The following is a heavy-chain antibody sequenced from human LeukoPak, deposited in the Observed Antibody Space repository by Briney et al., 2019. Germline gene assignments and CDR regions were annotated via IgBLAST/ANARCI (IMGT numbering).Heavy chain of an antibody. J-gene: IGHJ4*02. CDR2: INHSGST. Sequence: SETLSLTCAVYGGSFSGYYWSWIRQPPGKGLEWIGEINHSGSTNYNPSLKGRVTISVDTSKNQFSLKLSSVTAADTAVYYCARRRGYFDYWGQGTLVTVSS. CDR3: ARRRGYFDY. V-gene: IGHV4-34*01. D-gene: IGHD3-10*01. CDR1: GGSFSGYY.